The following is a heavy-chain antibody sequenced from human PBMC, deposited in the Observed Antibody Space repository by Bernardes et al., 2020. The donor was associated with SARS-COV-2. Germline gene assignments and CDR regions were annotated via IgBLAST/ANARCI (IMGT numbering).Heavy chain of an antibody. D-gene: IGHD3-10*01. V-gene: IGHV3-7*04. J-gene: IGHJ4*02. CDR1: GFIFSDSW. CDR2: INEDSSQT. CDR3: TREVPLVRGPGY. Sequence: GGSLRLSCAASGFIFSDSWMGWVRQAPGKGLEWVANINEDSSQTGYLGSVRGRFTISRDNTKRSLFLHMASLRPEDTAIYFCTREVPLVRGPGYWGQGTLVTVSS.